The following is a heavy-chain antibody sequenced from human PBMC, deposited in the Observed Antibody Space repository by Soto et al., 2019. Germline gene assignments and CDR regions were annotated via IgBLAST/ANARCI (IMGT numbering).Heavy chain of an antibody. V-gene: IGHV4-59*08. CDR1: GGSISSYY. CDR2: IYYSGST. D-gene: IGHD6-13*01. Sequence: QVQLQESGPGLVKPSETLSLTCTVSGGSISSYYWSWIRQPPGKGLEWIGYIYYSGSTNYNPSIKSRVTISVDTSKNQFSLKLSSVTAADTAVDYCARLVIAAAGTFYFDYWGQGTLVTVSS. CDR3: ARLVIAAAGTFYFDY. J-gene: IGHJ4*02.